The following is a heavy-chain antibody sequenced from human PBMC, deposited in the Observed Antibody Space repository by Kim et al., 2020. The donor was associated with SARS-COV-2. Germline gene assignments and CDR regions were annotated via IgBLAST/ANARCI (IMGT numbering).Heavy chain of an antibody. Sequence: GGSLRLSCAASGFTFSSYSMNWVRQAPGKGLEWVSSISSYGYIYYADSLKGRFTISTDNAKNSLYLQMNSLRAEDTAVYYCARDVVVVAVSDVDYYGMDVWGQGTPVTVSS. CDR2: ISSYGYI. CDR1: GFTFSSYS. CDR3: ARDVVVVAVSDVDYYGMDV. V-gene: IGHV3-21*01. J-gene: IGHJ6*02. D-gene: IGHD2-15*01.